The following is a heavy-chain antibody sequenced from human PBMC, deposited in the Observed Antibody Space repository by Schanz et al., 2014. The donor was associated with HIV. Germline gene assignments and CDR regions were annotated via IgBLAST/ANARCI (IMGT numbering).Heavy chain of an antibody. CDR2: IKSKTDGETT. Sequence: VQLVESGGGVVQPGRSLRLSCAASGFTFRHYAIHWVRQAPGKGLEWVGLIKSKTDGETTDYAAPVKGRFTISRDDSKTTLFLQMNSLKSEDTAVYYCTTRRVLGVNLDVWGQGTTVTVSS. CDR3: TTRRVLGVNLDV. V-gene: IGHV3-15*01. J-gene: IGHJ6*02. D-gene: IGHD3-3*01. CDR1: GFTFRHYA.